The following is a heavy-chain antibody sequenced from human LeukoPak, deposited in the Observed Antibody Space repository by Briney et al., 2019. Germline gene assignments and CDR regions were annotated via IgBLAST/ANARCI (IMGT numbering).Heavy chain of an antibody. D-gene: IGHD3-10*01. CDR1: GGSISSGSYY. CDR3: AREKRFGVEDF. V-gene: IGHV4-61*02. CDR2: IYTSGST. Sequence: SETLSLTCTVSGGSISSGSYYWSWIRQPAGKGLEWIGRIYTSGSTNYNPSLKSRVALSLDTSKKQFSLKLSSVTAADTAMYYRAREKRFGVEDFWGQGILVTVSS. J-gene: IGHJ4*02.